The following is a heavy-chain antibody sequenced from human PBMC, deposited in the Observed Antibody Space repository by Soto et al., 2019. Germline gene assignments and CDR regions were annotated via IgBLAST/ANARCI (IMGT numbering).Heavy chain of an antibody. CDR1: GYTFTAYY. D-gene: IGHD2-2*01. CDR3: AREETAAASHEGNWFDP. J-gene: IGHJ5*02. Sequence: QVQLVQSGAEVKKPGASVKVSCKASGYTFTAYYMHWVRQAPGQGLEWMGRINPNSGGSNYAQKFKGRVTMTRDTPIRPVYMELSRLRSDDTAIYYCAREETAAASHEGNWFDPWGQGTLVTVSS. V-gene: IGHV1-2*06. CDR2: INPNSGGS.